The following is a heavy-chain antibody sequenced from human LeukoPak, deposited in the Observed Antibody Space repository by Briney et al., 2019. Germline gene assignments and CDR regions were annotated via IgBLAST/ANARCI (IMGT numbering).Heavy chain of an antibody. J-gene: IGHJ4*02. CDR2: ISSSRSYI. CDR3: AKDIYYYDSSGDRQPFDY. CDR1: GFTFSSYS. D-gene: IGHD3-22*01. V-gene: IGHV3-21*04. Sequence: GGSLRLSCAASGFTFSSYSMSWVRQVPGKGLEWVSSISSSRSYIYYADSVNGRFTISRDNAKNSLYLQMNSLRAEDTAVYYCAKDIYYYDSSGDRQPFDYWGQGTLVTVSS.